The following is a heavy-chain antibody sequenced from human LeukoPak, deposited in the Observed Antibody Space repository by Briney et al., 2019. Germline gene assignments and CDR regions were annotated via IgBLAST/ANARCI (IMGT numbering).Heavy chain of an antibody. CDR3: ARRGTAFDI. CDR1: GVTINSHY. Sequence: SETLSLTCTVAGVTINSHYWSWIRQPPGKGLEWIGYIYYSGGTNYNHSLKRRVTISLDTSKNHFSLKLTSMSAADTAMDYCARRGTAFDIWGQGTMVTLSS. V-gene: IGHV4-59*11. CDR2: IYYSGGT. D-gene: IGHD3-16*01. J-gene: IGHJ3*02.